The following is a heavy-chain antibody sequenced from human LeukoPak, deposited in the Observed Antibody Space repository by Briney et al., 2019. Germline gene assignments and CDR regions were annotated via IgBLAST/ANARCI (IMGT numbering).Heavy chain of an antibody. Sequence: GGSLRLSCAASGFTFSDYYMSWIRQAPGKGLEWVSYISRSGRTIYYADSVKGRFTISRDNAKNSLYLQMNGLRAEDTAVYYCARTDCSGGSCYGLHDYYMDVWGKGTTVTVSS. D-gene: IGHD2-15*01. V-gene: IGHV3-11*01. CDR3: ARTDCSGGSCYGLHDYYMDV. J-gene: IGHJ6*03. CDR2: ISRSGRTI. CDR1: GFTFSDYY.